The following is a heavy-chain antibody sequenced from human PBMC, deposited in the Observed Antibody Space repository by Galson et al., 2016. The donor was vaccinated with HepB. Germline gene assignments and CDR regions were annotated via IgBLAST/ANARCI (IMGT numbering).Heavy chain of an antibody. J-gene: IGHJ4*02. V-gene: IGHV2-70*04. Sequence: PALVKPTQTLTLTCTFSGFSLTTTGMRVSWVRQPPGEALEWLARIDWDDDKYYSTSLKTRLTISKDTSKNQVVLTMTNMDPVDTATYYCVRMVPSAVGYDYWGQGTLVTVSS. D-gene: IGHD1-26*01. CDR2: IDWDDDK. CDR1: GFSLTTTGMR. CDR3: VRMVPSAVGYDY.